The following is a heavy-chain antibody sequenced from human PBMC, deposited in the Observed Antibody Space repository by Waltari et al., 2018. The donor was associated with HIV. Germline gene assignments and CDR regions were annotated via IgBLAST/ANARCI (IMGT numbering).Heavy chain of an antibody. J-gene: IGHJ4*02. V-gene: IGHV3-72*01. CDR3: TREVASGIHNPGY. CDR2: SRNRANSFST. D-gene: IGHD1-1*01. CDR1: GFIFSEHY. Sequence: EVMLVESGGGLVRPGGSLRLSCEASGFIFSEHYLDWVRQAPGGGLGWVCRSRNRANSFSTDYGASVKGRFTLSRDDSKNLLHLQMNGLTTEDTAIYYCTREVASGIHNPGYWGQGTLVTVSP.